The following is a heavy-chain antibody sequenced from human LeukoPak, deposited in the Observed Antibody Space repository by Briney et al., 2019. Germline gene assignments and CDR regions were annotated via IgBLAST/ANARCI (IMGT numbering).Heavy chain of an antibody. D-gene: IGHD2-15*01. CDR3: ARGKGLGYCSGGSCYSDYYYYHMDV. V-gene: IGHV4-34*01. CDR1: GGSFSGYY. J-gene: IGHJ6*03. CDR2: INHSGST. Sequence: PSETLSLTCAVYGGSFSGYYWSWIRQPPGKGLEWIGEINHSGSTNYNPSLKSRVTISVDTSKNQFSLKLSSVTAADTAVYYCARGKGLGYCSGGSCYSDYYYYHMDVWGKGTTVTVSS.